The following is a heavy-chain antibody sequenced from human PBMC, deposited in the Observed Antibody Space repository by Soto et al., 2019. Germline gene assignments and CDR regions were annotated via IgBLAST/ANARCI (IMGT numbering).Heavy chain of an antibody. D-gene: IGHD2-15*01. J-gene: IGHJ4*02. V-gene: IGHV3-33*01. CDR3: AREGTYCSGGSCYPHFDY. CDR1: GFTFSSYG. CDR2: IWYAGSNK. Sequence: QVQLVESGGGVVQPGRSLRLSCAASGFTFSSYGMHWVRQAPGKGLEWVAVIWYAGSNKYYADSVKGRFTISRDKSKNTRYLQMNSLRAEDTAVYYCAREGTYCSGGSCYPHFDYWGQGTLVTVSS.